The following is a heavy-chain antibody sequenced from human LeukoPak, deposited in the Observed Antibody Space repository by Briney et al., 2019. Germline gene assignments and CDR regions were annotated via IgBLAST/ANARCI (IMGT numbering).Heavy chain of an antibody. V-gene: IGHV4-39*01. D-gene: IGHD4-23*01. CDR3: ARTPFHDYGGKGGDY. J-gene: IGHJ4*02. CDR2: IYYSGST. Sequence: PSETLSLTCTVSGGSISSSSYYWGWIRQPPGKGLEWIGSIYYSGSTYYNPSLKSRVTISVDTSKNQFSLKLSSVTAADTAVYYCARTPFHDYGGKGGDYWGQGTLVTVSS. CDR1: GGSISSSSYY.